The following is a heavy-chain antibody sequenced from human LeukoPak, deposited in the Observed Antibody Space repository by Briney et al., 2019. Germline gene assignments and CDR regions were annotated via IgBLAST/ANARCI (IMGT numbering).Heavy chain of an antibody. Sequence: SETLSLTCAVYGGSFSGYYWSWIRQPPGKGLEWIGGINHSGSTNYNPSLKSRVTISVDTSKNQFSLKLSSVTAADTAVYYCARLTYYDSSGQTCYWGQGTLVTVSS. D-gene: IGHD3-22*01. CDR1: GGSFSGYY. J-gene: IGHJ4*02. CDR2: INHSGST. CDR3: ARLTYYDSSGQTCY. V-gene: IGHV4-34*01.